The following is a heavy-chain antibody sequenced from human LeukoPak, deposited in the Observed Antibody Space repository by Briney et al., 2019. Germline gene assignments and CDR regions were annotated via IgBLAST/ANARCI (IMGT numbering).Heavy chain of an antibody. D-gene: IGHD4-17*01. J-gene: IGHJ3*01. Sequence: GGSLRLSCAASGFTFSNCAMTWIRQAPEKGLEWVSSIGGGGGNIKYADSAKGRFSISRDNSKNTLYLQMDSLRVDDTAVYYCGRDPNGDYIGAFDFWGQGTKVTVSS. CDR2: IGGGGGNI. CDR3: GRDPNGDYIGAFDF. CDR1: GFTFSNCA. V-gene: IGHV3-23*01.